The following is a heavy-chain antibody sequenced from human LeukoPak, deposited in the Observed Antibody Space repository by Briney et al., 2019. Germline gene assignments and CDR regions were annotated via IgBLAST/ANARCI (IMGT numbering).Heavy chain of an antibody. Sequence: PSETLSLTCTVSGGSISIYYWSWIRQPAGKEREWIGRIYTSGSTNYNPSLKSRVTMSVDTSKNQCSLKLSSVTAAHTAVYYCARDGPSRESFLLGAFDIWGQGTMVTVSS. CDR1: GGSISIYY. CDR2: IYTSGST. V-gene: IGHV4-4*07. CDR3: ARDGPSRESFLLGAFDI. D-gene: IGHD1-26*01. J-gene: IGHJ3*02.